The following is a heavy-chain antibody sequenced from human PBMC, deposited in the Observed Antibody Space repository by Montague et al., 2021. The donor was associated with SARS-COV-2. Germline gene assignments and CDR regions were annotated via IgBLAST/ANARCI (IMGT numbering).Heavy chain of an antibody. V-gene: IGHV4-59*13. J-gene: IGHJ6*03. CDR2: MYNSETI. CDR3: ARAIVSGLCSGGSCYKGYYYYLDV. CDR1: GASISSYS. Sequence: SETLSLTCAVSGASISSYSWSWIRQPPGKGLEWIGYMYNSETINYNPSLQSRVTISVDTSTGQLSLKLNSVTAADTAVYLCARAIVSGLCSGGSCYKGYYYYLDVWGKGTTVTVSS. D-gene: IGHD2-15*01.